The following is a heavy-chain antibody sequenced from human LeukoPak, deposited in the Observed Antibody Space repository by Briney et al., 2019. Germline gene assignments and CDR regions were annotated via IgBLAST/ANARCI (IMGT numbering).Heavy chain of an antibody. J-gene: IGHJ4*02. CDR1: GFTFSSYA. CDR3: AKGGYSYGSRRVFDY. Sequence: GGSLRLSCAASGFTFSSYATSWVRQAPGKGLEWVSAISGSGGSTYYADSVKGRFTISRDNSKNTLYLQMNSLRAEDTAVYYCAKGGYSYGSRRVFDYWGQGTLVTVSS. V-gene: IGHV3-23*01. CDR2: ISGSGGST. D-gene: IGHD5-18*01.